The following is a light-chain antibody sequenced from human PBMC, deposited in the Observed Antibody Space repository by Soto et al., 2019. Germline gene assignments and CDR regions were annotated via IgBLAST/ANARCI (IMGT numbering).Light chain of an antibody. CDR1: QSVSSY. J-gene: IGKJ2*01. Sequence: EIVLTQSPATLSLSPGERATLSCRASQSVSSYLAWYQQKPGQAPRLLIYDASNRATGIPARFSGSGSGTDFTLTISSLEPEDFAVYYCQHRSNWLPRTFGQGTKLESK. CDR2: DAS. CDR3: QHRSNWLPRT. V-gene: IGKV3-11*01.